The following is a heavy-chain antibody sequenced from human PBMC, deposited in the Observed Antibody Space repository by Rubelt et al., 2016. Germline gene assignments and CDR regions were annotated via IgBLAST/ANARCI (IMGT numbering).Heavy chain of an antibody. D-gene: IGHD3-22*01. V-gene: IGHV4-39*07. CDR2: YYSGST. J-gene: IGHJ4*02. CDR3: AADGGGDSSGPALDY. Sequence: YYSGSTYYNPSLKSRVTISVDTSKNQFSLKLSSVTAADTAVYYCAADGGGDSSGPALDYWGQGTLVTVSS.